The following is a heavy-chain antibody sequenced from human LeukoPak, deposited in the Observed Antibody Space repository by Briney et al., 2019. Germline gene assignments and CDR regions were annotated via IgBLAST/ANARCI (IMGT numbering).Heavy chain of an antibody. CDR2: IRYDGTNK. D-gene: IGHD6-13*01. J-gene: IGHJ5*02. CDR1: GFTFRSYG. V-gene: IGHV3-30*02. CDR3: ARTISAGGNNWFDP. Sequence: HPGGSLRLSCAASGFTFRSYGMHWVRQAPGKGLEWVAIIRYDGTNKYYADSVKGRFTISRDNSKNTLYLQMNSLRAEDTAVYYCARTISAGGNNWFDPWGQGTLVTVSS.